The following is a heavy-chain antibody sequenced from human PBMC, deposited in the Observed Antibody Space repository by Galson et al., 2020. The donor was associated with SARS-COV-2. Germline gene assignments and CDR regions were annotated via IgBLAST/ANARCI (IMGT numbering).Heavy chain of an antibody. CDR2: ISYDGSNK. Sequence: GESLKISCAASGFTFSSYGMHWVRPAPGKGLAWVAVISYDGSNKYYADSVKGRFTISRDNSKNTLYLQMNSLRAEDTAVYYCARGPDYYDSSGYYRWDYFDYWGQGTLVTVSS. D-gene: IGHD3-22*01. CDR1: GFTFSSYG. J-gene: IGHJ4*02. CDR3: ARGPDYYDSSGYYRWDYFDY. V-gene: IGHV3-30*03.